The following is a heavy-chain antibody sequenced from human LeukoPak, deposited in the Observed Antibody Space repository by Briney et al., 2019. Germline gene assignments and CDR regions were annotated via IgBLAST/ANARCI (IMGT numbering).Heavy chain of an antibody. J-gene: IGHJ5*02. CDR3: AKDSPGWFDP. CDR1: GFTFRSYA. CDR2: ISASVGST. Sequence: GGSLRLSCAASGFTFRSYAMSWVRQAPGKGLEWVSTISASVGSTYYADSVKGRFSISRDNSKNTLYLQMNSLRAEDAAVYYCAKDSPGWFDPWGQGTLVTVSS. V-gene: IGHV3-23*01.